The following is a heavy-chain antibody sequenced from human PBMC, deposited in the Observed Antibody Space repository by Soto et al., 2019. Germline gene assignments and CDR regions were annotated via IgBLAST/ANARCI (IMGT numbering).Heavy chain of an antibody. V-gene: IGHV1-58*01. CDR1: GFTFSTSA. CDR2: IVVGSGVT. Sequence: VQSGPEVKKPGTSVKVSCKASGFTFSTSAVQWVRQARGQRLEWIGFIVVGSGVTNFAPGLQERVTFTRDMSTNTAYMELSSLRPGDTAVYYCAASPYYDNSGFDFGCWGQGTLVTVSS. J-gene: IGHJ4*02. CDR3: AASPYYDNSGFDFGC. D-gene: IGHD3-22*01.